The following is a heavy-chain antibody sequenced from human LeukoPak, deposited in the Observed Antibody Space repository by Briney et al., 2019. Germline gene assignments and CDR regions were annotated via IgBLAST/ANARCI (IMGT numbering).Heavy chain of an antibody. J-gene: IGHJ3*02. D-gene: IGHD6-13*01. CDR1: GGSISSYY. CDR3: AGEGGAAAGTGAFDI. Sequence: SKTLSLTCTVSGGSISSYYWSWIRQPPGKGLEWIGYIYYSGSTNYNPSLKSRVTISVDTSKNQFSLKLSSVTAADTAVYYCAGEGGAAAGTGAFDIWGQGTMVTVSS. CDR2: IYYSGST. V-gene: IGHV4-59*01.